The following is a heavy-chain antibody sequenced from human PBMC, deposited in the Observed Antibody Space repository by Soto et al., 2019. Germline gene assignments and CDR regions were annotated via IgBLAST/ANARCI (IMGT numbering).Heavy chain of an antibody. V-gene: IGHV4-59*08. Sequence: SETLSLTCTVSGGSIISYYWSWIRQPPGKGLEWIGYIYYSGSTNYNPSLKSRVTISVDTSKNQFSLKLSSVTAADTAVYYCARSSIAAAGGWWFDPWGQGTLVTVSS. CDR2: IYYSGST. D-gene: IGHD6-13*01. CDR3: ARSSIAAAGGWWFDP. CDR1: GGSIISYY. J-gene: IGHJ5*02.